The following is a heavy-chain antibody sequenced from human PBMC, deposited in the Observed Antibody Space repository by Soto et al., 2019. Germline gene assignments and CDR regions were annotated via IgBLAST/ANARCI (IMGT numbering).Heavy chain of an antibody. CDR1: GFTFSSYG. J-gene: IGHJ6*02. CDR3: AKFEARSGYNYGMDV. V-gene: IGHV3-30*18. Sequence: GGSLRLSCAASGFTFSSYGMHWVRQAPGKGLEWVAVISYDGSSKYYADSVKGRFTISRDNSKNTLYLQMNSLRAEDTAVYSCAKFEARSGYNYGMDVWGQGTTVTVSS. D-gene: IGHD3-3*01. CDR2: ISYDGSSK.